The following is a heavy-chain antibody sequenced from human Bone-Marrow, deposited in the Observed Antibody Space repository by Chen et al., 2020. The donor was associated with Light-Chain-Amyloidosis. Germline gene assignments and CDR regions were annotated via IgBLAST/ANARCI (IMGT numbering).Heavy chain of an antibody. J-gene: IGHJ4*02. V-gene: IGHV5-51*01. CDR3: ARRRDGYNFDY. CDR2: IYPDDTDA. Sequence: IGWVRQMPGKGLEWMGVIYPDDTDARYSPSFEGXXTXXADXXXXTAYLQWSSLQASDTAKYYCARRRDGYNFDYWGQGTLVTVSS. D-gene: IGHD5-12*01.